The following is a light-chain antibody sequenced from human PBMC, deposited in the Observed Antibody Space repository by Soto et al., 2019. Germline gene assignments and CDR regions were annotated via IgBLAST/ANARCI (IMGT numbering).Light chain of an antibody. V-gene: IGKV3-20*01. Sequence: EIVVTHAPVTMALSSGEKAPLSCXXSQSVSSSYLAWYQQKPGQAPRLLIYGASSRATGIPDRFSGSGSGTDFTLTISRLEPEDFAVYYCQQYGSSPFTFGPGTKVDIK. CDR2: GAS. CDR3: QQYGSSPFT. J-gene: IGKJ3*01. CDR1: QSVSSSY.